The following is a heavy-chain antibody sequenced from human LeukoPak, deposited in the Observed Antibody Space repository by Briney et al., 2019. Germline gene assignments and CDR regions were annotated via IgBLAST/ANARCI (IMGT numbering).Heavy chain of an antibody. CDR1: GFTFSSHG. D-gene: IGHD6-19*01. CDR2: IWYDGSNK. V-gene: IGHV3-30*02. Sequence: GGSLRLSCAASGFTFSSHGMNWVRQAPGKGLEWVAFIWYDGSNKYYADSVKGRFTISRDNSKNTLYLQMNSLRAEDTAVYYCAKDRGWWTYFDYWGQGTLVTVSS. CDR3: AKDRGWWTYFDY. J-gene: IGHJ4*02.